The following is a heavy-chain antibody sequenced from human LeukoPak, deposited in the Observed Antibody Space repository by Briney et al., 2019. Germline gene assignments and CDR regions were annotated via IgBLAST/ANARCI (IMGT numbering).Heavy chain of an antibody. V-gene: IGHV3-66*01. J-gene: IGHJ4*02. Sequence: GGSLRLSCAATGLTVSTNYMSWVRQAPGKGLEWVSVFYNGINTYYADSVKGRFTTSRDNSKNTLYLQMNSLRVEDTAVYFCARVGSTAEAGTPDYWGQGTLVTVSS. CDR3: ARVGSTAEAGTPDY. CDR1: GLTVSTNY. CDR2: FYNGINT. D-gene: IGHD6-13*01.